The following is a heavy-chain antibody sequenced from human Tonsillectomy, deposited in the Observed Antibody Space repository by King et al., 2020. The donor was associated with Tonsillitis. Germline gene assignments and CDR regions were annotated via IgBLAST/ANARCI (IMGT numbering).Heavy chain of an antibody. J-gene: IGHJ4*02. CDR1: GYTFTNCA. CDR2: INTNTGNP. CDR3: ARRVTYSYDGSPYYQLDY. V-gene: IGHV7-4-1*02. D-gene: IGHD3-22*01. Sequence: QLVQSGSELRKPGASVKVSCKASGYTFTNCAINWVRQAPGQGLEWMGWINTNTGNPTYAQGFTGRFVFSLDTSVSTAYLQISSLKADDTAVYYCARRVTYSYDGSPYYQLDYWGQGTLVTVSS.